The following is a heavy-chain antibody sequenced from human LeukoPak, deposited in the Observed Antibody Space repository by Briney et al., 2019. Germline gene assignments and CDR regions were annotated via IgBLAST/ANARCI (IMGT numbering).Heavy chain of an antibody. CDR1: GFTFSSYA. D-gene: IGHD3-10*01. J-gene: IGHJ4*02. CDR3: TRELFGSGSCPDY. CDR2: VWHDGSNK. Sequence: GGSLRLSCTAPGFTFSSYAIHWIRQAPGKGLEWVALVWHDGSNKYYADSVKGRFTISRDNSKNTVYLQMNSPRAEDTAVYYCTRELFGSGSCPDYWGQGTLVTVSS. V-gene: IGHV3-33*01.